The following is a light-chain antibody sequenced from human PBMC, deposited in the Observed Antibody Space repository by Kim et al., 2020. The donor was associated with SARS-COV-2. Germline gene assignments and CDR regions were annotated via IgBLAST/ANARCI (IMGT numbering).Light chain of an antibody. J-gene: IGKJ4*01. CDR1: QGIGKS. CDR2: GAS. Sequence: DIQMTQSPSSVSASVGDSVTITCRASQGIGKSLAWFQQRPGKAPKSLIYGASTLQSGVPSKFSGSGFGTDFTLTIRSLQPEDFATYYCQLYDTYTLTFGGGTKLEI. V-gene: IGKV1-16*02. CDR3: QLYDTYTLT.